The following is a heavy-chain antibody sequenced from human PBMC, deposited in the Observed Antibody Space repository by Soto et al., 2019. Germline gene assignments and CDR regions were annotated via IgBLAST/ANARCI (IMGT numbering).Heavy chain of an antibody. CDR2: IIPIFGTA. Sequence: SVKVSCKAAGCTFSSYAISWVRQAPGQGLEWMGGIIPIFGTANYEQKFQGRVTITADESTSTAYMELSSLRSEDTAVYYCARTRADEQPFEYWGQRTLVNVSS. V-gene: IGHV1-69*13. CDR3: ARTRADEQPFEY. CDR1: GCTFSSYA. J-gene: IGHJ4*02. D-gene: IGHD1-1*01.